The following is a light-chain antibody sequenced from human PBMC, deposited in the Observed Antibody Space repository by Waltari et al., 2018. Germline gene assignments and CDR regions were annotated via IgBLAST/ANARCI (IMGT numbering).Light chain of an antibody. V-gene: IGLV1-47*01. Sequence: QSVLTQPPSASGTPGQRVTISCSGRSSNIGSNSVYWYQPVPGAAPKLLIYRNNQRPSGVPDRFSGSKSGTSASLAISGLRSEDEADYYCAAWDDSLSRWLLGGGTKLTVL. CDR1: SSNIGSNS. CDR3: AAWDDSLSRWL. CDR2: RNN. J-gene: IGLJ3*02.